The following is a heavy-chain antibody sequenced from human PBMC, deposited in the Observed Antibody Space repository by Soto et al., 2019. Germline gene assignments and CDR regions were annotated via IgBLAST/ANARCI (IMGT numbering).Heavy chain of an antibody. V-gene: IGHV5-51*01. CDR3: ARSPSSSPYFDY. Sequence: GASLKISCQSSGYTFSHFWIGWVRQLPGTGLEWMGIIYPGDHETRYSPSCHGKVTISADRSINTASLQWNSLEASDTAFYFCARSPSSSPYFDYWGQGALVTVSS. J-gene: IGHJ4*02. CDR2: IYPGDHET. D-gene: IGHD6-13*01. CDR1: GYTFSHFW.